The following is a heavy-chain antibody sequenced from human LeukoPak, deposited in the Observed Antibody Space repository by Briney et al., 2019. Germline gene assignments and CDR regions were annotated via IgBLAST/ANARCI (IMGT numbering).Heavy chain of an antibody. CDR3: SRDPGGYSSGYYPFDY. J-gene: IGHJ4*02. CDR2: ISGSGGST. Sequence: GGSLRLSCAASGFTFSSYAMSWVRQAPGKGLEWVSAISGSGGSTYYADSVKGRFTISRDNSKNTLYLQMNSLKTEDTAVYYCSRDPGGYSSGYYPFDYWGQGTLVTASS. D-gene: IGHD3-22*01. CDR1: GFTFSSYA. V-gene: IGHV3-23*01.